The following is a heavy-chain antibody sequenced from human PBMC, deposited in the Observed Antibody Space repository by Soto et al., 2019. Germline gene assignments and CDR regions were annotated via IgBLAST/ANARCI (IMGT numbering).Heavy chain of an antibody. CDR1: GYTFTTYG. V-gene: IGHV1-18*01. J-gene: IGHJ6*02. Sequence: QVQLVQSGAEVRKPGASVKVSCKASGYTFTTYGISWVRQSPGQGLEWMGRISGYNGHTKYAQKFQGRVTMTTDTATSTVYMDLRSLRSDDTAVYYCARAGEMPYYYYGLDVWGQGTTVTVSS. CDR2: ISGYNGHT. D-gene: IGHD3-16*01. CDR3: ARAGEMPYYYYGLDV.